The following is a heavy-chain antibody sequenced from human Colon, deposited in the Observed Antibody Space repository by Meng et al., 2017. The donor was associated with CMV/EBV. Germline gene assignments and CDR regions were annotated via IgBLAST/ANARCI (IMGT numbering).Heavy chain of an antibody. Sequence: GGSRRLSWAASGFTLSDHYIDGVRQAPGKGLEGVGRIGNKAQRYTTEYAASVKGRFTISRDDSENSLYLQMNSLKSEDAAVYYCTRGYSGVAIYAFDIWGQGTKVTVSS. CDR3: TRGYSGVAIYAFDI. D-gene: IGHD6-25*01. CDR1: GFTLSDHY. V-gene: IGHV3-72*01. CDR2: IGNKAQRYTT. J-gene: IGHJ3*02.